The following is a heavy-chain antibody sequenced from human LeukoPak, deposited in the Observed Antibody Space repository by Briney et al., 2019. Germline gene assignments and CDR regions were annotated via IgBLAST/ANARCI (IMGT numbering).Heavy chain of an antibody. Sequence: GGSLRLSCAASGFTFSSYWMHWVRQAPGKGLVWVSRINSDGSSTSYADSVKGRSTISRDNAKNTLYLQMNSLRAEDTAVYYCARDRGYYYDSSGYYGAFDIWGQGTMVTVSS. CDR1: GFTFSSYW. J-gene: IGHJ3*02. CDR3: ARDRGYYYDSSGYYGAFDI. V-gene: IGHV3-74*01. D-gene: IGHD3-22*01. CDR2: INSDGSST.